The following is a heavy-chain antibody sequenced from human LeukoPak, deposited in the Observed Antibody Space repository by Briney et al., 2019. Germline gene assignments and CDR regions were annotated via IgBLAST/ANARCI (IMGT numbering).Heavy chain of an antibody. CDR2: IRGNGDST. Sequence: GGSLRLSCAASGFTFSSYAMSWVRQAPGKGLEWVSAIRGNGDSTYYADSVKGRFTISRDICKRTVYLPMSKLRAEDPAVYYCAKRAGATRRLVDYWGQGTLVTVSS. J-gene: IGHJ4*02. CDR1: GFTFSSYA. CDR3: AKRAGATRRLVDY. V-gene: IGHV3-23*01. D-gene: IGHD1-26*01.